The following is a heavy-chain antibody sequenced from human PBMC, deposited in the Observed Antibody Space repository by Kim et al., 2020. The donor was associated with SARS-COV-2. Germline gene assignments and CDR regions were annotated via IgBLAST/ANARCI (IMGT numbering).Heavy chain of an antibody. CDR2: IYYGGST. CDR1: GGSFSHSSYY. Sequence: SETLSLTCTVSGGSFSHSSYYWGWIRQPPWKGLEWIANIYYGGSTFYNPSLKNRVTTSVDTSKMKFSLRLDSVTAADTAVYYCARLVRTFGAFDYWGQGILVTVSS. CDR3: ARLVRTFGAFDY. J-gene: IGHJ4*02. V-gene: IGHV4-39*01. D-gene: IGHD2-2*01.